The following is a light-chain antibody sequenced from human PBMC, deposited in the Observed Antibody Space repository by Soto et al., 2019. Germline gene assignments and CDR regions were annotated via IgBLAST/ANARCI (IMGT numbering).Light chain of an antibody. CDR2: GAS. Sequence: EIVLTQSPGTLSLSPGERATLSCRASQSISSSSLAWYQHKPGQAPRLLIYGASSRCTAIPDRFSGSGCATVILPTSSRLEPEDFAVYYRQHYDSSLSTFGGGTKVDI. J-gene: IGKJ4*01. CDR1: QSISSSS. V-gene: IGKV3-20*01. CDR3: QHYDSSLST.